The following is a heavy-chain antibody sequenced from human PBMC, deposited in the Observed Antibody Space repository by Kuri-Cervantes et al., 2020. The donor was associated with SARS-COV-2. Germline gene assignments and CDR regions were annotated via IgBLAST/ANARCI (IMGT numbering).Heavy chain of an antibody. CDR2: ISAYNGNT. CDR3: ARGSSSSSNYYYYGMDV. Sequence: ASVKVSCKASGYTFTSYGISWVRQAPGQGLEWTGWISAYNGNTNYAQKLQGRVTMTTDTSTSTAYMELRSLRSDDTAVYYCARGSSSSSNYYYYGMDVWGQGTTVTVSS. CDR1: GYTFTSYG. V-gene: IGHV1-18*04. J-gene: IGHJ6*02. D-gene: IGHD6-6*01.